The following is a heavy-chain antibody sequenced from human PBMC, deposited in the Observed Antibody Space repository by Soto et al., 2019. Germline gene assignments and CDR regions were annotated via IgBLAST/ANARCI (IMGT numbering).Heavy chain of an antibody. CDR1: GGSFSDYY. Sequence: TLQPLSLTCAVYGGSFSDYYWSWIRQPTGKGLEWIGEINHSGSTNYNPSLKSRVTISVDTSKNQFSLKLSSVTAADTAVYYCARSGRPRGPAARAYYYYYGMDVWGQGTTVTVSS. D-gene: IGHD2-2*01. V-gene: IGHV4-34*01. J-gene: IGHJ6*02. CDR2: INHSGST. CDR3: ARSGRPRGPAARAYYYYYGMDV.